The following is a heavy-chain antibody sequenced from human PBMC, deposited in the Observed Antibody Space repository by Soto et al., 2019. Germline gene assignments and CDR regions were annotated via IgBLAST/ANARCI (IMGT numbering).Heavy chain of an antibody. Sequence: QVQLVESGGGVVQPGRSLRLSCVASGFTFSSYAVHWVRQAPGKGLEWVAVISYDGSKKFYADPVKGRFTISRDNSKNTLYLQMNSLRAEDTAVYYCASPLSRSTTVTAWWLRLDYWGQGTLVTVSS. CDR3: ASPLSRSTTVTAWWLRLDY. CDR2: ISYDGSKK. J-gene: IGHJ4*02. V-gene: IGHV3-30-3*01. CDR1: GFTFSSYA. D-gene: IGHD4-17*01.